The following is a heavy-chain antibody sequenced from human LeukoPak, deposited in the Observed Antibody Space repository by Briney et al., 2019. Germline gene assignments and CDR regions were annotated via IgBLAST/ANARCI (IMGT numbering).Heavy chain of an antibody. CDR2: INPSGGST. CDR1: GYTFTSYY. D-gene: IGHD7-27*01. V-gene: IGHV1-46*01. CDR3: ARAGTGDLEY. Sequence: ASVKVSCKASGYTFTSYYIHWVRQAPGQGLEWMGIINPSGGSTNYAQKFQGRVTMTRDTSTSTVYMELSSLRSEDTAVYYCARAGTGDLEYWGQGTLVTVSS. J-gene: IGHJ4*02.